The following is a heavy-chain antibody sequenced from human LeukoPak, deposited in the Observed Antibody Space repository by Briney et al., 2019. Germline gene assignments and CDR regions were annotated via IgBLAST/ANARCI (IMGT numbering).Heavy chain of an antibody. D-gene: IGHD3-3*01. V-gene: IGHV4-34*01. CDR2: INHSGST. CDR1: GGSISSYY. Sequence: SETLSLTCTVSGGSISSYYWSWIRQPAGKGLEWIGEINHSGSTNYNPSLKRRVTISVDTSKNQFSLKLSSVTAADTAVYYCARLEDFGVVISDYWGQGTLVTVSS. CDR3: ARLEDFGVVISDY. J-gene: IGHJ4*02.